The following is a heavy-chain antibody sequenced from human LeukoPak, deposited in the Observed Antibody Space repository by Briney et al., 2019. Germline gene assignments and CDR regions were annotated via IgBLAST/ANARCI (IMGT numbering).Heavy chain of an antibody. CDR2: ISSSGSTI. CDR1: GFTFSSYE. Sequence: GGSLRLSCAASGFTFSSYEMNWVRQAPGKGLEWVSYISSSGSTIYYADFVKGRFTISRDNAKNSLYLQMNSLRAEDTAVYYRARGKTTYYYDSSGYPTFDYWGQGTLVTVSS. J-gene: IGHJ4*02. CDR3: ARGKTTYYYDSSGYPTFDY. D-gene: IGHD3-22*01. V-gene: IGHV3-48*03.